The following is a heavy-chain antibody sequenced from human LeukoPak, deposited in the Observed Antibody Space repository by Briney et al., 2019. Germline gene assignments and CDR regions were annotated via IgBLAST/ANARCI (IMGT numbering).Heavy chain of an antibody. D-gene: IGHD4-17*01. CDR3: ARAGTRGDYDAFDI. Sequence: AGGSLRLSCAASGLTVSSNYMTWVRQAPGKGLEWVSVIYSGGSTYSADSVQGRFTISRDNSKNTLYLQMNSLRAEDTAVYYCARAGTRGDYDAFDIWGQGTMATVSS. J-gene: IGHJ3*02. CDR2: IYSGGST. V-gene: IGHV3-53*01. CDR1: GLTVSSNY.